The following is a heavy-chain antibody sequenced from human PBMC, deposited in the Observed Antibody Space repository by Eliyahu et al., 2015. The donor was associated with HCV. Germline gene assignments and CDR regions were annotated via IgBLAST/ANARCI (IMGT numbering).Heavy chain of an antibody. CDR1: GGXFSSXXYY. CDR2: IYETGST. CDR3: ARISITSAGLGNNWFDP. Sequence: QLQLHESGPGLVKPSXTLSLTCXVSGGXFSSXXYYWGWIRQPPGKGLEWIGTIYETGSTYYNPSLKSRVTTSVDTPNNQFSLRLSSVTAADTAVYYCARISITSAGLGNNWFDPWGQGTLVIVSS. V-gene: IGHV4-39*01. D-gene: IGHD6-13*01. J-gene: IGHJ5*02.